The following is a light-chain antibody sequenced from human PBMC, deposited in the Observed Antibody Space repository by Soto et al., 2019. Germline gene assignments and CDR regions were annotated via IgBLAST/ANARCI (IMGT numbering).Light chain of an antibody. CDR2: AAS. CDR1: RSVSSSN. CDR3: QQYNNWPV. V-gene: IGKV3-15*01. J-gene: IGKJ1*01. Sequence: IVLTHSPGTLSFSPGEIATLSVRGMRSVSSSNLAWYQQKPGQAPRLLIYAASTRATGIPARFSGSGSGTEFTLTISSLQSEDFAVYYCQQYNNWPVFGQGTKVDIK.